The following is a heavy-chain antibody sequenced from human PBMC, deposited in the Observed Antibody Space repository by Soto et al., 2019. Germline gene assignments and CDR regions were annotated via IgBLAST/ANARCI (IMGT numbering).Heavy chain of an antibody. CDR1: GFSFSSYG. D-gene: IGHD3-9*01. CDR2: IWYDGSNK. V-gene: IGHV3-33*06. CDR3: AKDCEILTGLDY. Sequence: GGSPRLSCAASGFSFSSYGMHWFRQAPGKGLEWVAVIWYDGSNKYYADSVKGRFTISRDNSKNTLYLQMNSLRAEDTAVYYCAKDCEILTGLDYWGQGTLVTVSS. J-gene: IGHJ4*02.